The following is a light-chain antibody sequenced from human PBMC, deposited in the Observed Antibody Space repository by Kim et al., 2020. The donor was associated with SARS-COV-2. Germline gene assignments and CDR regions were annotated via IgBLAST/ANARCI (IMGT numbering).Light chain of an antibody. J-gene: IGLJ2*01. CDR3: NSRDSSGNHLNVV. Sequence: GQKVRITCQGDSLRSYYASWYQQKPGQAPVLVIYGKNNRPSGIPDRVSGSSAGNTASLTITGAQAEDEADYYCNSRDSSGNHLNVVFGGGTQLTVL. CDR2: GKN. V-gene: IGLV3-19*01. CDR1: SLRSYY.